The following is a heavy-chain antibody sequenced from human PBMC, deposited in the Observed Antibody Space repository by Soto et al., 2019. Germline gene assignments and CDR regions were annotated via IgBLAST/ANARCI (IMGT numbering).Heavy chain of an antibody. CDR2: IKQDGGEK. V-gene: IGHV3-7*01. J-gene: IGHJ6*03. Sequence: GGSLRLSCAASGFTFSTYWMSWVRQAPGKGLEWVANIKQDGGEKYYVDSVKGRFTISRDNAKNSLYLQMNSLRAEDTALYYCASSLYNWNNIYYYYYMDVWGKGTTVTVPS. D-gene: IGHD1-20*01. CDR1: GFTFSTYW. CDR3: ASSLYNWNNIYYYYYMDV.